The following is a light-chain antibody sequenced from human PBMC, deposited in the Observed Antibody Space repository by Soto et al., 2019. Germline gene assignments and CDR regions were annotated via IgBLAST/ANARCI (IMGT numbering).Light chain of an antibody. J-gene: IGKJ1*01. CDR3: QQSYITLPT. V-gene: IGKV1-39*01. CDR2: TAS. Sequence: DFQMTQSPSSFFALLGAGVTILARAGQRIKPILNWYQKKPGKAPELLIHTASTLQTGVPSRFSGSGSGTDFTLTISSLQPEDFATYYCQQSYITLPTFGQGTRVDIK. CDR1: QRIKPI.